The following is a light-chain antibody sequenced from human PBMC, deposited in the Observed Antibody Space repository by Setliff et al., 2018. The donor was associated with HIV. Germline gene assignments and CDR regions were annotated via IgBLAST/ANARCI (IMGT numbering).Light chain of an antibody. CDR3: CSYAGTITFYV. Sequence: QSVLTQPAAVSRSPGQSITLSCTGTSSDVGGYNLVSWYQHHPGKAPKLMISEVSKRPSGVSNRFSSSRSGNTASLTISGLQAEDEADYYCCSYAGTITFYVFGTGTKVTVL. CDR2: EVS. V-gene: IGLV2-23*02. J-gene: IGLJ1*01. CDR1: SSDVGGYNL.